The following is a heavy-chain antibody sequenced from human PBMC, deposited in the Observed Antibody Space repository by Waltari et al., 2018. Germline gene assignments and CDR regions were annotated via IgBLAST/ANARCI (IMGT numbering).Heavy chain of an antibody. CDR2: IRGSGGDT. V-gene: IGHV3-23*01. D-gene: IGHD3-10*01. CDR1: GFTFSGYT. J-gene: IGHJ4*02. Sequence: EVQLLESGGCLVQPGGSLRLSCAASGFTFSGYTMTWVRQAPGKGLEWVSTIRGSGGDTYYADSVKGRFTISRDNSRNTLYLQMNTLRAGDTAVYYCAKSLGDTYGRYPMDYWGQGTLVTVSS. CDR3: AKSLGDTYGRYPMDY.